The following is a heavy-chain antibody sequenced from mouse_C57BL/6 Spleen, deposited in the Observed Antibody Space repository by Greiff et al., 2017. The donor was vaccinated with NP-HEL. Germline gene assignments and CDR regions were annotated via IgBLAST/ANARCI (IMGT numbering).Heavy chain of an antibody. CDR3: ARSGSNYAMDY. J-gene: IGHJ4*01. V-gene: IGHV1-63*01. Sequence: VQLQQSGAELVRPGTSVKMSCKASGYTFTNYWIGWAKQRPGHGLEWIGDIYPGGGYTNYNEKFKGKATLTADKSSSTAYMQFSSLTSEDSAIYYGARSGSNYAMDYWGQGTSVTVSS. D-gene: IGHD3-1*01. CDR2: IYPGGGYT. CDR1: GYTFTNYW.